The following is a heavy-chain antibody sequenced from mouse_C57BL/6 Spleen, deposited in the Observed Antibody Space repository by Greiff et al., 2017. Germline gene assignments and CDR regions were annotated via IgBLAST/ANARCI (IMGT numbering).Heavy chain of an antibody. CDR3: ARAGLPYYYGSSPLFDV. Sequence: VQLQQSGPGLVQPSQSLSITCTVSGFSLTSYGVHWVRQSPGKGLEWLGVIWSGGSTDYNAAFISRLSISKDNSKSQVFFKMNSLRADDTAIYYCARAGLPYYYGSSPLFDVWGTGTTVTVSS. V-gene: IGHV2-2*01. J-gene: IGHJ1*03. CDR1: GFSLTSYG. D-gene: IGHD1-1*01. CDR2: IWSGGST.